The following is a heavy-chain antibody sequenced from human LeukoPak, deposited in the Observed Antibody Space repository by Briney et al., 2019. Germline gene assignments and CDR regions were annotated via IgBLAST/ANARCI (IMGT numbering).Heavy chain of an antibody. D-gene: IGHD4-11*01. CDR3: ARGFYSPHY. V-gene: IGHV4-59*01. J-gene: IGHJ4*02. Sequence: SETLSLTCTVSGGSISSDYWSWTRQPPGKGLEWIGYIYYSGRTYYNPSLKSRITISVDTSKNQFPLKLSSVTAADTAVYYCARGFYSPHYWGQGTLVSVSS. CDR2: IYYSGRT. CDR1: GGSISSDY.